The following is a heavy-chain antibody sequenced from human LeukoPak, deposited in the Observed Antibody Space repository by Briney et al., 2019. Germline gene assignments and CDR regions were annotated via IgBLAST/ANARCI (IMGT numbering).Heavy chain of an antibody. J-gene: IGHJ4*02. CDR2: INSDGSST. D-gene: IGHD5-18*01. CDR1: EFTFSTYW. Sequence: PGGSLRLSCAASEFTFSTYWLHWVRRSPGKGLVGVSRINSDGSSTSYARSFKGRSTIPRDNAKHTLYRQMNSLRAEDTAVYYCATSSDTAMVFDYWGQGTLVTVSS. V-gene: IGHV3-74*01. CDR3: ATSSDTAMVFDY.